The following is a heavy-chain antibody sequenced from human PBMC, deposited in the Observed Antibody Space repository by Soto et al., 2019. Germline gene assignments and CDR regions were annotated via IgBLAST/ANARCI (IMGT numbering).Heavy chain of an antibody. J-gene: IGHJ4*02. CDR3: AREPRDDYMISGGLDY. V-gene: IGHV3-11*01. D-gene: IGHD4-4*01. CDR2: ISSGGSVI. CDR1: GFTFSDYY. Sequence: QVQLVESGGGLVKPGGSLRLSCVASGFTFSDYYMSWFRQAPGKGLEWVSYISSGGSVIYSADSMKGRFTISRDNAKNSLYLQVNSLRAEDTAVYYCAREPRDDYMISGGLDYWGQGPRVTVSS.